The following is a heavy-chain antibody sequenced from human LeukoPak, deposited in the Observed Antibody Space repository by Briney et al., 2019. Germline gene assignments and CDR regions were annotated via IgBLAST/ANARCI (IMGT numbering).Heavy chain of an antibody. CDR1: GGSVSSGSYY. Sequence: SETLSLTCTVSGGSVSSGSYYWSWIQQPPGKGLEWIGYIYYSGSTNYNPSLKSRVTISVDTSKNQFSLKLSSVTAADTAVYYCARDWGPDRGYRVRAYYYYGMDAWGQGTTVTVSS. D-gene: IGHD5-18*01. CDR3: ARDWGPDRGYRVRAYYYYGMDA. J-gene: IGHJ6*02. CDR2: IYYSGST. V-gene: IGHV4-61*01.